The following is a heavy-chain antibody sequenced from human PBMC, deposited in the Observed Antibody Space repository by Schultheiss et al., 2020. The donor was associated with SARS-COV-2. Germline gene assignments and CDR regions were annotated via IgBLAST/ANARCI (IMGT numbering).Heavy chain of an antibody. CDR2: ISGSGGST. D-gene: IGHD3-22*01. J-gene: IGHJ6*02. Sequence: GGSLRLSCAASGFTFSSYAMSWVRQAPGKGLEWVSAISGSGGSTYYADSVKGRFTISRDNSKNTLYLQMNSLRAEDTAVYYCAKDRSSYYDSSGYYYYYYYGMDVWGQGTTVTVSS. CDR1: GFTFSSYA. CDR3: AKDRSSYYDSSGYYYYYYYGMDV. V-gene: IGHV3-23*01.